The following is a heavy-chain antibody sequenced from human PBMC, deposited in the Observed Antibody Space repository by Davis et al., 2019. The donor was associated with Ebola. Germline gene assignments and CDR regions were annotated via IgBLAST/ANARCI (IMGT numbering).Heavy chain of an antibody. CDR2: INGGEP. J-gene: IGHJ5*02. D-gene: IGHD3-22*01. CDR3: VNAFYSDFGP. CDR1: GFHFRRHA. Sequence: GGSLRLSCVASGFHFRRHAMNWVRQAPGKGMEWVSSINGGEPYHADFVKGRFTVSRDDSWNMFYLQLNSLSAEDTAMYYCVNAFYSDFGPWGPGTLVTVSS. V-gene: IGHV3-23*01.